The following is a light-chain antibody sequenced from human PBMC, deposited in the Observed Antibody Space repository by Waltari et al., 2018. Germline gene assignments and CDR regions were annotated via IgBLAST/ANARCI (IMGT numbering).Light chain of an antibody. CDR1: QGIPNS. Sequence: DIQMTQSPSSLSASVGDRVTITCRASQGIPNSLACFQKKPGEAPRSLIYAASTLQSGVPSRFSGSGSGTDFTLTISSLQPEDSATYYCQQLKSYPLTFGGGTKVEI. V-gene: IGKV1-16*01. CDR2: AAS. CDR3: QQLKSYPLT. J-gene: IGKJ4*01.